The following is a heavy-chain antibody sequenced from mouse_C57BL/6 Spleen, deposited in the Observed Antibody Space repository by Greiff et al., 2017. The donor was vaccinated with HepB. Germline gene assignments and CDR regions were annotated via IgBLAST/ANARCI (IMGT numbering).Heavy chain of an antibody. Sequence: QVQLKESGAELVRPGSSVKLSCKASGYTFTSYWMDWVKQRPGQGLEWIGNIYPSDSETHYNHKFKDKATLTVDKSSSTSYMQLSSLTSEDSAVYYCARVGSRYAMDYWGQGTSVTVSS. CDR1: GYTFTSYW. CDR2: IYPSDSET. V-gene: IGHV1-61*01. CDR3: ARVGSRYAMDY. D-gene: IGHD1-1*01. J-gene: IGHJ4*01.